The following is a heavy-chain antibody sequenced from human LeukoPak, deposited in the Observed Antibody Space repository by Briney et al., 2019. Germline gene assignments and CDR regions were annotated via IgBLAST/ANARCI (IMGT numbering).Heavy chain of an antibody. J-gene: IGHJ4*02. D-gene: IGHD1-26*01. CDR3: AKGTVGAKY. CDR1: GFTFSNYG. Sequence: PGGSLRLSCAASGFTFSNYGMSWVRQAPGKGLEWVSAISGSGGSTYYADSVKGRFTISRDNAKNSLYLQMNSLRVDDTAVYYCAKGTVGAKYWGQGTLVIVSS. V-gene: IGHV3-23*01. CDR2: ISGSGGST.